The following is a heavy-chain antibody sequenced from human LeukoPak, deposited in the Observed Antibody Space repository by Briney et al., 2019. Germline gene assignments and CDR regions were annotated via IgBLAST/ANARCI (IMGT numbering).Heavy chain of an antibody. J-gene: IGHJ2*01. CDR3: ARRYSSGYYFAWYFDL. CDR1: GYTFIAYY. D-gene: IGHD3-22*01. Sequence: GASVKVSCKASGYTFIAYYIHLVRQAPGQGLEWMGWINPNSGDTNYAQKLQGRVTMTTDTSTSTAYMELRSLRSDDTAVYYCARRYSSGYYFAWYFDLWGRGTLVTVSS. V-gene: IGHV1-18*01. CDR2: INPNSGDT.